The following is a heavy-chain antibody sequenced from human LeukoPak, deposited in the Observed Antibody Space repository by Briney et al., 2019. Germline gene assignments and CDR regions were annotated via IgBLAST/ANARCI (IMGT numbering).Heavy chain of an antibody. V-gene: IGHV3-30*18. J-gene: IGHJ3*02. Sequence: QPGRSLRLSCAASGFTFSRYSVHWVRQAPGKGLEWVAVVSSDGSIKYYGDSVKGRFTISRDNSKNTLYLQMNSLRAEDTAVYYCAKEFADVDDAFDIWGQGTMVTVSS. CDR1: GFTFSRYS. CDR3: AKEFADVDDAFDI. CDR2: VSSDGSIK.